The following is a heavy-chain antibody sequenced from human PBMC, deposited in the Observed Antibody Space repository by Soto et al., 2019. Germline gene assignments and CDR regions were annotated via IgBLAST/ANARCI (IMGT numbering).Heavy chain of an antibody. CDR2: INHSGST. CDR3: ARGQTTVTPTQSYYYMDV. D-gene: IGHD4-17*01. V-gene: IGHV4-34*01. CDR1: GGSFGGYY. Sequence: SETLSLTCAVYGGSFGGYYWSWIRQPPGKGLEWIGEINHSGSTNYNPSLKSRVTISVDTSKNQFSLKLSSVTAADTAVYYCARGQTTVTPTQSYYYMDVWGKGTTVTVSS. J-gene: IGHJ6*03.